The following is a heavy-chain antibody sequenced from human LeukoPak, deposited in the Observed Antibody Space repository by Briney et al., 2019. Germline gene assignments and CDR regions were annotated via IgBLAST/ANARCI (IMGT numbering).Heavy chain of an antibody. V-gene: IGHV3-23*01. D-gene: IGHD3-3*01. Sequence: QLGGSLRLSCAASGFTFSSYAMSWVRQAPGKGLEWVSAISGSGGSTYYADSVKGRFTISRDNSKNTLYLQMNSLRAEDTAVYYCAKDYDFWSGYPLGSNWFDPWGQGTLVTVSS. J-gene: IGHJ5*02. CDR3: AKDYDFWSGYPLGSNWFDP. CDR1: GFTFSSYA. CDR2: ISGSGGST.